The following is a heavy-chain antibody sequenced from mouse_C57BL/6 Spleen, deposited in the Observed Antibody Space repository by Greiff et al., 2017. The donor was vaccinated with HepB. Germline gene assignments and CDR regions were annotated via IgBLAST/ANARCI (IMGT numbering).Heavy chain of an antibody. J-gene: IGHJ2*01. D-gene: IGHD1-1*01. CDR3: ARDYYGSRGDY. CDR1: GYTFTSYW. CDR2: IHPNSGST. Sequence: QVQLQQPGAELVKPGASVKLSCKASGYTFTSYWMHWVKQRPGQGLVWIGMIHPNSGSTNYNEKFKSKATLTVDKSSSTAYMQLSSLTSEDSAVYYCARDYYGSRGDYWGQGTTLTVSS. V-gene: IGHV1-64*01.